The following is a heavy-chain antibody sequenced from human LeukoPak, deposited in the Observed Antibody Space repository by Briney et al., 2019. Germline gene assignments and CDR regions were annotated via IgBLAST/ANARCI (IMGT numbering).Heavy chain of an antibody. CDR3: AKDLTMKPVYYFDY. D-gene: IGHD4/OR15-4a*01. Sequence: GRSLRLSCAASGFTFDDYAMHWVRQAPGKGLEWVSGISWNSGSIGYADSVKGRFTISRDNAKNSLYLQMNSLRAEDTALYYCAKDLTMKPVYYFDYWGQGTLVTVSS. J-gene: IGHJ4*02. CDR1: GFTFDDYA. CDR2: ISWNSGSI. V-gene: IGHV3-9*01.